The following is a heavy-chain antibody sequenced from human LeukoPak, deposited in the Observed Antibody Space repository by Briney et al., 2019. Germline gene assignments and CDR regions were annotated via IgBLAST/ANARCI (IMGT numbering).Heavy chain of an antibody. D-gene: IGHD3-22*01. J-gene: IGHJ4*02. Sequence: ASVKVSCKASGGTFSSYAISWVRQAPGQGLEWMGWISAYKDNTNYAQNLQGRVTMTTDTSTSTAYMELRSLRSDDTAVYYCARGGYDSSSYQYYWGQGTLVTVSS. CDR3: ARGGYDSSSYQYY. CDR2: ISAYKDNT. V-gene: IGHV1-18*01. CDR1: GGTFSSYA.